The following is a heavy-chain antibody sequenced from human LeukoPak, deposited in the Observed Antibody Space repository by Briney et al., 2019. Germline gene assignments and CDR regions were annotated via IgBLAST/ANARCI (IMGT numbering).Heavy chain of an antibody. D-gene: IGHD3-9*01. CDR3: ARLPLRYFDWLLSRGPYYYYGMDV. J-gene: IGHJ6*02. Sequence: ASVKVFCKASGYTFTSYDINWVRQATGQGLEWMGWMNPNSGNTGYAQKFQGRVTMTRNTSISTAYMELSSLRSEDTAVYYCARLPLRYFDWLLSRGPYYYYGMDVWGQGTTVTVSS. CDR2: MNPNSGNT. V-gene: IGHV1-8*01. CDR1: GYTFTSYD.